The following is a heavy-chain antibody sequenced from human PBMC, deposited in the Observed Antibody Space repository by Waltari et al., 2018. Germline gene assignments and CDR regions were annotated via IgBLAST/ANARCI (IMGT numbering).Heavy chain of an antibody. CDR1: GFIFSAYG. V-gene: IGHV3-23*01. J-gene: IGHJ4*02. CDR2: SSGDRT. Sequence: EVELLESGGGLAQPGGSLRLSCAASGFIFSAYGMSWVRQAPGKGLEWVAGSSGDRTYDADSVKGRFTISRDNSKNTLYLQMGSLRAEDTAVYYCAQDLRQLDAFDHWGQGALVTVSS. D-gene: IGHD6-6*01. CDR3: AQDLRQLDAFDH.